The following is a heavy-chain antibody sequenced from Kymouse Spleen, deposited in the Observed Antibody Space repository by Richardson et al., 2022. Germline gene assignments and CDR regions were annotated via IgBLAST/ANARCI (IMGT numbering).Heavy chain of an antibody. CDR1: GGSVSSGSYY. V-gene: IGHV4-61*01. D-gene: IGHD6-19*01. Sequence: QVQLQESGPGLVKPSETLSLTCTVSGGSVSSGSYYWSWIRQPPGKGLEWIGYIYYSGSTNYNPSLKSRVTISVDTSKNQFSLKLSSVTAADTAVYYCARDRGSGWPYYYYYYGMDVWGQGTTVTVSS. J-gene: IGHJ6*02. CDR2: IYYSGST. CDR3: ARDRGSGWPYYYYYYGMDV.